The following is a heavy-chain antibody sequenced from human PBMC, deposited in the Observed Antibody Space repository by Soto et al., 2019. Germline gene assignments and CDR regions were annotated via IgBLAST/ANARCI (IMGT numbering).Heavy chain of an antibody. CDR2: ISSTGGGT. Sequence: WGALVVCCAASEFKFSNYAMSWVRQAPGKGLELVSLISSTGGGTYYADSVKGRFTISIDNSHNTLYLQVHSLTAEDTAVYYCAKDRRAGGNSAFYFDFWGQGAKVTVSS. CDR1: EFKFSNYA. CDR3: AKDRRAGGNSAFYFDF. D-gene: IGHD3-16*01. J-gene: IGHJ4*02. V-gene: IGHV3-23*01.